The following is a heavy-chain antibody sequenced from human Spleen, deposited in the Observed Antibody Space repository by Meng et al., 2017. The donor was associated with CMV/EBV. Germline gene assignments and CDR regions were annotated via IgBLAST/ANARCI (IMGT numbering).Heavy chain of an antibody. CDR3: ARDRGVPAAPDY. Sequence: QVQLQESGPGLVKPSETLSLTCTVSGGSISSYYWSWIRQPAGKGLEWIGEINHSGSTNYNPSLKSRVTISVDTSKNQFSLKLSSVTAADTAVYYCARDRGVPAAPDYWGQGTLVTVSS. CDR2: INHSGST. J-gene: IGHJ4*02. CDR1: GGSISSYY. V-gene: IGHV4-59*12. D-gene: IGHD2-2*01.